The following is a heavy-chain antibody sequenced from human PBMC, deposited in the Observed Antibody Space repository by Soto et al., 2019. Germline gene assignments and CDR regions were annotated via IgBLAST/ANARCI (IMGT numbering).Heavy chain of an antibody. Sequence: SETLSLTCTVSGGSISSGDYYWSWIRQPPGKGLEWIGYIYYSGSTYYNPSLKSRVTISVDTSKNQFSLQLTSVTAADTAVYYCARHARRRYGDYDYWGQGTLVTVSS. CDR3: ARHARRRYGDYDY. CDR1: GGSISSGDYY. V-gene: IGHV4-30-4*01. J-gene: IGHJ4*02. CDR2: IYYSGST. D-gene: IGHD4-17*01.